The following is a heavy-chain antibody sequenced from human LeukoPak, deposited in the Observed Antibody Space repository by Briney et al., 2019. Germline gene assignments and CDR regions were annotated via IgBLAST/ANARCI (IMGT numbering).Heavy chain of an antibody. CDR2: IYYSGST. D-gene: IGHD3-10*01. CDR1: GGSISSSSYY. CDR3: ARHRGDYGSAALDY. V-gene: IGHV4-39*01. Sequence: SETLSLTCTVSGGSISSSSYYWGWIRQPPGKGLEWIGSIYYSGSTYYNPSLKSRVTISVDTSKNQFSLKLSSVTAADTAVHYRARHRGDYGSAALDYWGQGTLVTVSS. J-gene: IGHJ4*02.